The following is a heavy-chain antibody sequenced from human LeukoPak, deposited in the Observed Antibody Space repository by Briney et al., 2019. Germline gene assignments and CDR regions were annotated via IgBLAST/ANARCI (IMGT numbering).Heavy chain of an antibody. CDR1: GFTFSSYW. V-gene: IGHV3-74*01. Sequence: GGSLRLSCAASGFTFSSYWMHWVRQAPGKGLVWVSRINSDGSSTSYADSVKGRFTISRDNAKDTLYLQMNSLRAEDTAVYYCARRRYYYDSSANDAFDIWGQGTMATVSS. CDR3: ARRRYYYDSSANDAFDI. J-gene: IGHJ3*02. D-gene: IGHD3-22*01. CDR2: INSDGSST.